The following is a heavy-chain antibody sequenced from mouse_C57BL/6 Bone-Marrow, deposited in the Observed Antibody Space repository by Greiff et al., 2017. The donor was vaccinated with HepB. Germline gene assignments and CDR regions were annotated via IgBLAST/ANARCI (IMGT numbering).Heavy chain of an antibody. CDR1: GYSITSGYY. Sequence: VQLKESGPGLVKPSQSLSLTCSVTGYSITSGYYWNWIRQFPGNKLEWMGYISYDGSNNYNPSLKNRISITRDTSKNQFFLKLNSVTTEDTATYYCARDRGDGGFAYWGQGTLVTVSA. CDR2: ISYDGSN. V-gene: IGHV3-6*01. CDR3: ARDRGDGGFAY. J-gene: IGHJ3*01. D-gene: IGHD2-3*01.